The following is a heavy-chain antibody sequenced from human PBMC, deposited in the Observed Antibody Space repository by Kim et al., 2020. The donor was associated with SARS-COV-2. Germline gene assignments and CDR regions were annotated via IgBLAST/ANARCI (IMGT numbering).Heavy chain of an antibody. J-gene: IGHJ6*02. CDR2: ISSSSSYT. CDR3: ARGGYDYVWGSYRDYYYYYGMAV. CDR1: GFTFSDYY. D-gene: IGHD3-16*02. V-gene: IGHV3-11*05. Sequence: GGSLRLSCAASGFTFSDYYMSWIRQAPGKGLEWVSYISSSSSYTNYADSVKGRFTISRDNAKNSLYLQMNSLRAEDTAVYYCARGGYDYVWGSYRDYYYYYGMAVWGLGTTVTVSS.